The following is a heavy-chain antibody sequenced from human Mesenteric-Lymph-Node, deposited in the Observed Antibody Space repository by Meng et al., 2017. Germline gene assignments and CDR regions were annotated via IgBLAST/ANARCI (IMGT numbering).Heavy chain of an antibody. D-gene: IGHD6-19*01. J-gene: IGHJ2*01. CDR1: GGSISSYY. V-gene: IGHV4-59*01. CDR2: IYYSGST. CDR3: ARVGYSSGWHFDL. Sequence: SETLSLTCTVSGGSISSYYWSWIRQPPGKGLEWIGYIYYSGSTNYNPSLKSRVTISVDTSKNQFSLKLSSVTAADTAVYYCARVGYSSGWHFDLWGRVTLVTVSS.